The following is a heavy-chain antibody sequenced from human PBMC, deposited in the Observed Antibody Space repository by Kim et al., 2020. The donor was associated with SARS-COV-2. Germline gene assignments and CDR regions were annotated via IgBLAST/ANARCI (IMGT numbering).Heavy chain of an antibody. Sequence: GGSLRLSCAASGFTFSSYGMHWVRQAPGKGLEWVAVISYDGSNKYYADSVKGRFTISRDNSKNTLYLQMNSLRAEDTAVYYCAKDSTYYDFWSGYQNHYYGMDVWGQGTTVTVSS. CDR3: AKDSTYYDFWSGYQNHYYGMDV. CDR2: ISYDGSNK. CDR1: GFTFSSYG. V-gene: IGHV3-30*18. J-gene: IGHJ6*02. D-gene: IGHD3-3*01.